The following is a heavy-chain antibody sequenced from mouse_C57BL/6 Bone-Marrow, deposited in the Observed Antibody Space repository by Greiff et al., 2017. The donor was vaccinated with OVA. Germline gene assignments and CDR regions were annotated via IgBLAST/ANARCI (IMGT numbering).Heavy chain of an antibody. CDR2: IDPETGGT. D-gene: IGHD1-1*01. V-gene: IGHV1-15*01. CDR3: TRDYYGSSYY. Sequence: QVQLQQSGAELVRPGASVTLSCKASGYTFTDYEMHWVKQTPVHGLEWIGAIDPETGGTAYNQKFKGKAILTADKSSSTAYMELRSLTSEDSAVYYCTRDYYGSSYYWGQGTSVTVSS. J-gene: IGHJ4*01. CDR1: GYTFTDYE.